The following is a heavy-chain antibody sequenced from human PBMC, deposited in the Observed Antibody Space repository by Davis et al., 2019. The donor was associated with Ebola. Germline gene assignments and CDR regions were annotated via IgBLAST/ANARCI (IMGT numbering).Heavy chain of an antibody. CDR2: IYHSGST. Sequence: SETLSLTCTVSGGSISSYYWSWIRQPPGKGLEWIGEIYHSGSTNYNPSLKSRVTISVDKSKNQFSLKLSSVTAADTAVYYCARRYWSSTSCYTAMDVWGQGTTVTVSS. D-gene: IGHD2-2*02. V-gene: IGHV4-59*12. CDR1: GGSISSYY. J-gene: IGHJ6*02. CDR3: ARRYWSSTSCYTAMDV.